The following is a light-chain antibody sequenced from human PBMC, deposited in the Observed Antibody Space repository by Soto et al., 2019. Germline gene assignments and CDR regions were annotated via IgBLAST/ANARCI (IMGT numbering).Light chain of an antibody. J-gene: IGKJ5*01. CDR3: HQRINWPPIT. Sequence: EIVLTQSPATLSLSPGERATLSCRASQSVRNYLAWYQQKPGQAPRLLIYDASNRATGIPARFSGSGSGTDLTLTISSLEPEDFAVYYCHQRINWPPITFGQGTRLEI. CDR2: DAS. CDR1: QSVRNY. V-gene: IGKV3-11*01.